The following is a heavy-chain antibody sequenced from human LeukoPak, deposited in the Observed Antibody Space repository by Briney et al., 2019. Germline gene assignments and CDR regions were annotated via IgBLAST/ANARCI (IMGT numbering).Heavy chain of an antibody. Sequence: SETLSLTCSVSGGSIDNYYWSWFRQPPGKGLEWIAYIYYSGSTNYNPSFKSRVTISVDTSRSQFSLMLSSVIAADTAVYYCARHNARLRGWIGEVDFWGQGALVTVSS. CDR2: IYYSGST. V-gene: IGHV4-59*08. CDR1: GGSIDNYY. D-gene: IGHD3-10*01. J-gene: IGHJ4*02. CDR3: ARHNARLRGWIGEVDF.